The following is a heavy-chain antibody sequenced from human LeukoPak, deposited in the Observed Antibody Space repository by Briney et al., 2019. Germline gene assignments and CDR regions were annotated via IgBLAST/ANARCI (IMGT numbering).Heavy chain of an antibody. D-gene: IGHD2-2*01. CDR3: AKDAKFLGYCSSTSCYASGKRYNWFDP. Sequence: PSQTLSLTCAVSGGSISSGGYSWSWIRQPPGKGLEWIGEINHSGSTNYNPSLKSRVTISVDTSKNQFSLKLSSVTAADTAVYYCAKDAKFLGYCSSTSCYASGKRYNWFDPWGQGTLVTVSS. CDR2: INHSGST. CDR1: GGSISSGGYS. J-gene: IGHJ5*02. V-gene: IGHV4-30-2*01.